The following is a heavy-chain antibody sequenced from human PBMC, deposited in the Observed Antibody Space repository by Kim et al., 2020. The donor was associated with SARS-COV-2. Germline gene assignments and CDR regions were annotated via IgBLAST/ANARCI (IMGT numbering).Heavy chain of an antibody. J-gene: IGHJ3*02. D-gene: IGHD3-22*01. CDR2: INHSGST. CDR1: GGSFSGYY. V-gene: IGHV4-34*01. Sequence: SETLSLTCAVYGGSFSGYYWSWIRQPPGKGLEWIGEINHSGSTNYNPSLKSRVTISVDTSKNQFSLKLSSVTAADTAVYYCARNTAFTMIVVVYAIDIWG. CDR3: ARNTAFTMIVVVYAIDI.